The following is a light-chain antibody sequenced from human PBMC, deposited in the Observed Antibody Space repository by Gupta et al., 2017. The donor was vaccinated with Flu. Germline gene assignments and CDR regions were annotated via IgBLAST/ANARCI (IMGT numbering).Light chain of an antibody. CDR2: GDT. CDR1: HSNLGAGYD. Sequence: VPIPGTDHHSNLGAGYDVHWHQKLPEKAPKLLIYGDTNRPSGVPDRFSGSKSGTSGSLAITGLQTEDEADYYCQSYDTNLSGWVFGGGTKLTVL. J-gene: IGLJ3*02. V-gene: IGLV1-40*01. CDR3: QSYDTNLSGWV.